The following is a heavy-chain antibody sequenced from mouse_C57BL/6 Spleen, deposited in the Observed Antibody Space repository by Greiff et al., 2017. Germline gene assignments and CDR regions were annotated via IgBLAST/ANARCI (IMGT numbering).Heavy chain of an antibody. CDR1: GYTFTDYY. V-gene: IGHV1-19*01. J-gene: IGHJ2*01. CDR3: ARRQPYYFDY. D-gene: IGHD3-2*01. Sequence: VQLQQSGPVLVKPGASVKMSCKASGYTFTDYYMNWVKQSHGKSLEWIGVINPYNGGTSYTQKFKGQATLTVDKSSSTAYMELNSLTSEDSAVYYCARRQPYYFDYWGQGTTLTVSS. CDR2: INPYNGGT.